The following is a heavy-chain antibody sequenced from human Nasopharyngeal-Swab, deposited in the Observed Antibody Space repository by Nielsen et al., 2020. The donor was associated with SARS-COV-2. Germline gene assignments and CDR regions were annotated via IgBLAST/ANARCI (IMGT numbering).Heavy chain of an antibody. CDR2: IRSKAYGGTT. Sequence: WIRQPPGKGLEWVGFIRSKAYGGTTEYAASVKGRFTISRDDSKSIAYLQMNSLKTEDTAVYYCTRSYDYVWGSYWKSWGQGTLVTVSS. D-gene: IGHD3-16*01. J-gene: IGHJ5*02. V-gene: IGHV3-49*02. CDR3: TRSYDYVWGSYWKS.